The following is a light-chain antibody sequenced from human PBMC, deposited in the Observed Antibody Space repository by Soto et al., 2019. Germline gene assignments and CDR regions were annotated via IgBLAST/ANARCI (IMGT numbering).Light chain of an antibody. J-gene: IGLJ2*01. CDR2: EVA. CDR1: STDPATYDL. Sequence: QSALTQPASVSGSPGQSITISCTGTSTDPATYDLVSWYQQHPGKAPQLIIYEVAKRPSGVSARFSGSQSGDTASLTISSLQAADEAYYYCCSRLFGGGTKLTVL. CDR3: CSRL. V-gene: IGLV2-23*02.